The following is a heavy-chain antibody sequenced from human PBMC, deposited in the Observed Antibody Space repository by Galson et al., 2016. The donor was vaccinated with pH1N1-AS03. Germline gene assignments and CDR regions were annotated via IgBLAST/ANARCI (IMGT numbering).Heavy chain of an antibody. CDR3: ARDRTFDSSGYYDYYYYYGMDV. Sequence: SLRLSCAASGFTFSSYVMHWVRQAPGKGLEWVAVISYDGSNKYYADSVKGRFTISRDNSKNTLYLQMNSLRAEDTAVYYCARDRTFDSSGYYDYYYYYGMDVRCQGTTVTVSS. D-gene: IGHD3-22*01. CDR1: GFTFSSYV. V-gene: IGHV3-30*04. CDR2: ISYDGSNK. J-gene: IGHJ6*02.